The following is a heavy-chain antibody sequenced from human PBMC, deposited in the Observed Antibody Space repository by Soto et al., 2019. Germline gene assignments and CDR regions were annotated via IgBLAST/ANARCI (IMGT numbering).Heavy chain of an antibody. Sequence: SETLSLTCTVSGGSISSGGYYWSWIRQHPGKGLEWIGYIYYSGSTYYNPSLKSRVTISVDTSKNQFSLKLSSVTAADTAVYYCAREIYGVRDGYYYGMDVWGQGTTVTVSS. D-gene: IGHD4-17*01. V-gene: IGHV4-31*03. CDR3: AREIYGVRDGYYYGMDV. CDR2: IYYSGST. J-gene: IGHJ6*02. CDR1: GGSISSGGYY.